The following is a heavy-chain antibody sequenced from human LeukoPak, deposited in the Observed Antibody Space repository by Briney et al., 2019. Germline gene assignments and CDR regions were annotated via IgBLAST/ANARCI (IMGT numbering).Heavy chain of an antibody. CDR2: VNSDGSST. D-gene: IGHD1-20*01. CDR3: ARGGVTGAPNYY. V-gene: IGHV3-74*01. J-gene: IGHJ4*02. CDR1: GFTFSNYW. Sequence: GGSLRLACAASGFTFSNYWMHWVRQAPGKGLLWVSRVNSDGSSTTYADSVKGRFTISRDNAKNTLYLQMSSLRAEDTAVYYCARGGVTGAPNYYWGQGTLVTVSS.